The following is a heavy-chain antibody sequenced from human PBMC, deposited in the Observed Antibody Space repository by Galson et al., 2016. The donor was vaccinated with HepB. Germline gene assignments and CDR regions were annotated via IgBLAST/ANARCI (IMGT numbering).Heavy chain of an antibody. CDR2: IFYSGST. Sequence: WAWIRQPPGQGLEWLGSIFYSGSTYYNPSLKSRVTIFVDTSKNQFSLKLNSVTAADTAVYYCARHWDYSYDSSGNFELWGRGTLVTVSS. D-gene: IGHD3-22*01. CDR3: ARHWDYSYDSSGNFEL. V-gene: IGHV4-39*01. J-gene: IGHJ2*01.